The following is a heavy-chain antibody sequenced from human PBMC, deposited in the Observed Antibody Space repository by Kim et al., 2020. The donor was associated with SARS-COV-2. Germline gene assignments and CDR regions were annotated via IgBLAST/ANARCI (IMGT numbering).Heavy chain of an antibody. CDR3: ARASLFTLIVITGPNAFDI. CDR1: GGSFSGYY. Sequence: SETLSLTCTVNGGSFSGYYWTWIRQPPGKGLDWIGEINHSGDTNYNPSLKSRVTISIDTSKNRFSLKLTSVAAADTALYYCARASLFTLIVITGPNAFDIWGQGTIVTVSS. CDR2: INHSGDT. J-gene: IGHJ3*02. V-gene: IGHV4-34*01. D-gene: IGHD3-22*01.